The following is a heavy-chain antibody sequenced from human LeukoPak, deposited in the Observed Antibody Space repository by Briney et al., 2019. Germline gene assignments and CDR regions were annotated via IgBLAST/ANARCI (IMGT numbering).Heavy chain of an antibody. CDR1: GDSISSSSYY. Sequence: SETLSLTCNVSGDSISSSSYYWGWIRQPPGKGLEWIGTISNGGTTFYNPSLKSRVTISVDTSKNNFSLKLSSVTAADTAVYFCARHEPSEWPPSFDNWGQGTLVTVSS. CDR3: ARHEPSEWPPSFDN. V-gene: IGHV4-39*01. D-gene: IGHD3-3*01. CDR2: ISNGGTT. J-gene: IGHJ4*02.